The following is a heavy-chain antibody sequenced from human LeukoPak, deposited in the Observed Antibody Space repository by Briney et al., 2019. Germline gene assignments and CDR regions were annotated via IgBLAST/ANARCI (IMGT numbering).Heavy chain of an antibody. CDR3: GIRDTSDYYVF. CDR2: ISGSADIT. CDR1: GFTFGDYA. Sequence: PGRSLRLSCTASGFTFGDYAMSWFRQAPGKGLEWVSSISGSADITYYADSVKGRFTISRDNSKNTLYLQMNSLRAEDTAVYYCGIRDTSDYYVFWGQGTLVTVSS. V-gene: IGHV3-23*01. D-gene: IGHD3-22*01. J-gene: IGHJ4*02.